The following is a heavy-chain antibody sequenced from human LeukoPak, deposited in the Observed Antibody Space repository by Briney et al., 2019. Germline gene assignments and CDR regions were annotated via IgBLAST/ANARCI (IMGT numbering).Heavy chain of an antibody. D-gene: IGHD3-10*01. CDR3: ARSGYGSGYYYYYYMGV. Sequence: ASVKVSCKASGYTFTGYYMHWVRQAPGQGLEWMGWINPNSGGTNYAQKFQGRVTMTRDTSISTAYMELSRLRSDDTAVYYCARSGYGSGYYYYYYMGVWGKGTTVTISS. CDR1: GYTFTGYY. V-gene: IGHV1-2*02. CDR2: INPNSGGT. J-gene: IGHJ6*03.